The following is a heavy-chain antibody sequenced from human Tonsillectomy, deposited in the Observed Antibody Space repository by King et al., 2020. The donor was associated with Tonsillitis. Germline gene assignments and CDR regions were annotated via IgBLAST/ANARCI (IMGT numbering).Heavy chain of an antibody. D-gene: IGHD2-8*02. CDR1: GFTFSSYV. CDR2: IWYDGSNK. V-gene: IGHV3-33*01. Sequence: VQLVESGGGVVQPGRSLRLSCAASGFTFSSYVMHWVRQAPGKGLEWVAVIWYDGSNKYYADSLQGRFTISRDNSKNTLSLQMNSLRAEDTAVYYCARDSSRFCTGTNCFVSYSDYWGQGTLVTAPS. CDR3: ARDSSRFCTGTNCFVSYSDY. J-gene: IGHJ4*02.